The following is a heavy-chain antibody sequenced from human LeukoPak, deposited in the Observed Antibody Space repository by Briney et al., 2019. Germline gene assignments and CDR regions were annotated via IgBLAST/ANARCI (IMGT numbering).Heavy chain of an antibody. J-gene: IGHJ4*02. Sequence: GGPLRLSCEVSGFTVSTYWMHWVRQGPGKGLEWVARLSSDGRSTNYADFVKGRATISRDNAKNTLFLEMSGLRADDTAVYYCARSYNYRFDYWGQGTLVVVSS. CDR3: ARSYNYRFDY. CDR2: LSSDGRST. D-gene: IGHD3-22*01. V-gene: IGHV3-74*01. CDR1: GFTVSTYW.